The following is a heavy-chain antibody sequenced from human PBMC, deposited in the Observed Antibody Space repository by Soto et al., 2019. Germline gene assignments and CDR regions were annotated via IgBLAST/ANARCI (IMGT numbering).Heavy chain of an antibody. CDR3: ARGGVAGTVGVDP. CDR1: GFTVSSNY. CDR2: IYSGGST. V-gene: IGHV3-53*01. D-gene: IGHD6-19*01. Sequence: EVQLVESGGGLIQPGGSLRLSCAASGFTVSSNYMSWVRQAPGKGLEWVSVIYSGGSTYYADSVKGRFTISRDNSKHTLYLQMTSLRAEDTAVYYCARGGVAGTVGVDPWGQGTLVTVSS. J-gene: IGHJ5*02.